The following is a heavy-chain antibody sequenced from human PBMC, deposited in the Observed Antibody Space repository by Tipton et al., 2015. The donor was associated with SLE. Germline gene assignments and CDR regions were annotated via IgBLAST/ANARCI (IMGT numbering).Heavy chain of an antibody. CDR1: GGSISSGSYY. D-gene: IGHD1-1*01. J-gene: IGHJ4*02. V-gene: IGHV4-61*02. CDR2: IYTSGST. Sequence: TLSLTCTVSGGSISSGSYYWSWIRQPAGKGLEWIGRIYTSGSTNYNPSLKSRVTISVDTSKNQFSLKLSSVTAADTAVYYCARVPLDYWGQGTLVTVSS. CDR3: ARVPLDY.